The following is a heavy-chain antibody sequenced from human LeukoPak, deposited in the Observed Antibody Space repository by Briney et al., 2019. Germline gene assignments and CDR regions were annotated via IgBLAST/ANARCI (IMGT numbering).Heavy chain of an antibody. V-gene: IGHV4-34*01. CDR3: ARRSWPIVVVVAATYGYFDY. CDR1: GGSFSGYH. D-gene: IGHD2-15*01. CDR2: INHSGST. Sequence: SETLSLTCAVYGGSFSGYHWSWIRQPPGKGLEWIGEINHSGSTNYNPSLKSRVTISVDTSKNQFSLELSSVTAADTAVYYYARRSWPIVVVVAATYGYFDYWGQGTLVTVSS. J-gene: IGHJ4*02.